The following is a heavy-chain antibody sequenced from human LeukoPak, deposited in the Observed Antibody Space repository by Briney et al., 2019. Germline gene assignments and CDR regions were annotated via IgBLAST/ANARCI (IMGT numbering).Heavy chain of an antibody. V-gene: IGHV1-46*01. CDR3: AREGWFGELSLG. CDR2: INPSGGST. Sequence: ASVKVSCKASGYTFTSYYMHWVRQAPGQGLEWMGIINPSGGSTSYAQKFQGRVTMTRDTSTSTDYMELSSLRSEDTAVYYCAREGWFGELSLGWGQGTLVTVSS. CDR1: GYTFTSYY. J-gene: IGHJ4*02. D-gene: IGHD3-10*01.